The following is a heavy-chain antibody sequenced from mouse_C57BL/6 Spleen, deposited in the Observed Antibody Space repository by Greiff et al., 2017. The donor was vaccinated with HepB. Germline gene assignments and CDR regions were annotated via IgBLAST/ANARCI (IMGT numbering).Heavy chain of an antibody. D-gene: IGHD2-4*01. CDR1: GYTFTSYG. CDR2: IYPRSGNT. Sequence: QVQLKESGAELARPGASVKLSCKASGYTFTSYGISWVKQRTGQGLEWIGEIYPRSGNTYYNEKFQGKATLTADKSSSTAYMELRSLTSEDYAVYFCARYDYDEDYWGQGTTLTVSS. J-gene: IGHJ2*01. V-gene: IGHV1-81*01. CDR3: ARYDYDEDY.